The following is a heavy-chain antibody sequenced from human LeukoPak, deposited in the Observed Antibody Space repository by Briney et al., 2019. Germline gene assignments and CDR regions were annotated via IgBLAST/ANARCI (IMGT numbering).Heavy chain of an antibody. Sequence: ASVKVSYTASGYTFTIYDINWVRQAPGQGLEWMGWMNPNSGNTGYAQKFQGRVTMTRNTSISTAYMELSSLRSEDTAVYYCARGNSRRKLYYFDYWGQGTLVTVSS. D-gene: IGHD2/OR15-2a*01. J-gene: IGHJ4*02. CDR3: ARGNSRRKLYYFDY. CDR2: MNPNSGNT. CDR1: GYTFTIYD. V-gene: IGHV1-8*01.